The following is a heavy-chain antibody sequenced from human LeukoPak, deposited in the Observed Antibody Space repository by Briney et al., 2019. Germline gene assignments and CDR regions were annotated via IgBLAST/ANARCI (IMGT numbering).Heavy chain of an antibody. CDR2: ISFDGSKK. J-gene: IGHJ4*02. CDR1: GFTFSTYT. CDR3: ARDKLSAEYYFDY. Sequence: PGRSLRLSCAASGFTFSTYTIHWVRQAPGKGLEWVAIISFDGSKKYYVDSVKGRFTISRDNSKNTVYLQMNSLRGEDTAVYYCARDKLSAEYYFDYWGQGTLVTVSS. D-gene: IGHD2-15*01. V-gene: IGHV3-30-3*01.